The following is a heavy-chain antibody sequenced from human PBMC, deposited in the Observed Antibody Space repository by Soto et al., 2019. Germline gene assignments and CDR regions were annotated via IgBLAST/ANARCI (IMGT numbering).Heavy chain of an antibody. Sequence: EVQLVESGGGVVQPGGSLRLSCTASGFTFNTHWMHWVRQAPGKGLVWVSSITGSSSYIFYADSVKGRFTISRDNAKNTVYLQVNSLRAEDTGVYYCARLVASETGYGMDVWGQGTTVTVSS. CDR1: GFTFNTHW. J-gene: IGHJ6*02. CDR3: ARLVASETGYGMDV. D-gene: IGHD3-9*01. V-gene: IGHV3-21*06. CDR2: ITGSSSYI.